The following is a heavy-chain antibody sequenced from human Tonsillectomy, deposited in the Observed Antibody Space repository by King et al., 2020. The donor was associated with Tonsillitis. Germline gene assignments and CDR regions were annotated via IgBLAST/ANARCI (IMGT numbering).Heavy chain of an antibody. CDR3: AKSSAVAGTAFDY. CDR2: ISYDGSNK. J-gene: IGHJ4*02. D-gene: IGHD6-19*01. Sequence: VQLVESGGGVVQPGRSLRLSCAASGFTFSSYGMHWVRQAPGKGLEWVAVISYDGSNKDYAGSVKGRFTISRDNSKNTLYLQMNSLRAEDTAVYYCAKSSAVAGTAFDYWGQGTLVTVSS. CDR1: GFTFSSYG. V-gene: IGHV3-30*18.